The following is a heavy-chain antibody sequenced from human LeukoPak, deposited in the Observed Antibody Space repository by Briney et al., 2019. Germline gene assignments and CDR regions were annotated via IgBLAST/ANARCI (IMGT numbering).Heavy chain of an antibody. V-gene: IGHV3-13*05. Sequence: PGGSLRLSCAASGFTFSSHDMHWVRQTTGKGLEWVSGIGTAGDPYYLDSAKGRFTISRENAKNSLYLQMNSLRAGDTAVYYCARSRMLWGAFDIWGQGTMVTVSS. CDR2: IGTAGDP. J-gene: IGHJ3*02. D-gene: IGHD2-21*01. CDR3: ARSRMLWGAFDI. CDR1: GFTFSSHD.